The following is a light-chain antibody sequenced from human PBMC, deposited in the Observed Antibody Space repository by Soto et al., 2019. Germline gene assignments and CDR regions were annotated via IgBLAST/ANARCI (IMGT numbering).Light chain of an antibody. J-gene: IGKJ1*01. CDR2: AAS. CDR3: QQLNSYPVT. CDR1: QGISSY. V-gene: IGKV1-9*01. Sequence: DIQLTQSPSFLSASVGDRVTITCRASQGISSYLAWYQQKPGKAPKLLIYAASTLKSGVQSRFSGSGSGTEFTLTISSLQPEDFATYYSQQLNSYPVTFGQGTKVEIK.